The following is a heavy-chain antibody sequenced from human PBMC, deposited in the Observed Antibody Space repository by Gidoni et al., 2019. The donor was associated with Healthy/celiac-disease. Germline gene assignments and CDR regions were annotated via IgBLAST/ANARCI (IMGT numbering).Heavy chain of an antibody. CDR2: IYYSGST. CDR1: GGSISSSSYY. V-gene: IGHV4-39*01. J-gene: IGHJ5*02. CDR3: ARQTWLSGWYLSPPWWFDP. D-gene: IGHD6-19*01. Sequence: QLQLQESGPGLVKPSETLSLTCTVSGGSISSSSYYWGWIRQPPGKGLEWIGSIYYSGSTYYNPSLKSRVTISVDTSKNQFSLKLSSVTAADTAVYYCARQTWLSGWYLSPPWWFDPWGQGTLVTVSS.